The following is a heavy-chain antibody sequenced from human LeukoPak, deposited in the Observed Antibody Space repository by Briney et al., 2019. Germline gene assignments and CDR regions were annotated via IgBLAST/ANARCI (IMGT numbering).Heavy chain of an antibody. CDR3: ARGSSYGDYPHYFDY. Sequence: ASVKVSCKASGYTLTSYGISWVRQAPGQGLEWMGWISAYNGNTNYAQKLQGRVTMTTDTSTSTAYMELRSLRSDDTAVYYCARGSSYGDYPHYFDYWGQGTLVTVSS. CDR1: GYTLTSYG. CDR2: ISAYNGNT. V-gene: IGHV1-18*01. D-gene: IGHD4-17*01. J-gene: IGHJ4*02.